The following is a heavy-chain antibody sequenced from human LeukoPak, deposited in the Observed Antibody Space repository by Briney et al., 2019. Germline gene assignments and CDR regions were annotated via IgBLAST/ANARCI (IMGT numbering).Heavy chain of an antibody. CDR2: IKQDGSEK. CDR1: GFTFSSYW. CDR3: ARGDQLLIGGYYYYMDV. V-gene: IGHV3-7*01. Sequence: GGSLRLSCAASGFTFSSYWMSWVRQAPGKGLEWVANIKQDGSEKYYVDSVKGRFTISRDNAKNSLYLQMNSLRAEDTAVYYCARGDQLLIGGYYYYMDVWGKGTTVTISS. J-gene: IGHJ6*03. D-gene: IGHD2-2*01.